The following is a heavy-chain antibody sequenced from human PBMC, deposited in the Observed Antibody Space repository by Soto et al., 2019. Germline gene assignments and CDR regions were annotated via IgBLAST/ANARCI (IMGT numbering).Heavy chain of an antibody. CDR2: INHSGST. CDR1: GGSFSGYY. Sequence: PSETLSLTCAVYGGSFSGYYWSWIRQPPGKGLEWIGEINHSGSTNYSPSFQGRVTISADKSISTAYLQWSSLKASDTAMYYCARARGAIFGVANPDIYYYYYGMDVWGQGTTVTVSS. J-gene: IGHJ6*02. D-gene: IGHD3-3*01. CDR3: ARARGAIFGVANPDIYYYYYGMDV. V-gene: IGHV4-34*01.